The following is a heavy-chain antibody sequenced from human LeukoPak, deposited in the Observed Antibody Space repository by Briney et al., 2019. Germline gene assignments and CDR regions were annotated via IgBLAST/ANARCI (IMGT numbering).Heavy chain of an antibody. V-gene: IGHV3-23*01. Sequence: GGSLRLSCAASGFTFSKYAMSWVGQAPGKGVEWVSGIRGSGGTTYYADSVKGRFTISRDNSKNTLFLQMSSLRAEDTAVYYCATHYGDPEVDYFDYWGRGTLVTVSS. D-gene: IGHD4-17*01. CDR3: ATHYGDPEVDYFDY. J-gene: IGHJ4*02. CDR2: IRGSGGTT. CDR1: GFTFSKYA.